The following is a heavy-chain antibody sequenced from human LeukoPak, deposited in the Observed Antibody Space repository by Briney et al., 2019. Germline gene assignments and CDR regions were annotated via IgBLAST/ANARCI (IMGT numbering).Heavy chain of an antibody. CDR2: FSYSGST. CDR3: ARSTSSYWFDP. Sequence: SETLSLTCTVSGDSITSYNWNWIRQPPGKGLEWIGYFSYSGSTNYNPSLESRVTISVDTSKNQFSLKLTSVTAADTAVYYCARSTSSYWFDPWGQGTLVTVSS. J-gene: IGHJ5*02. D-gene: IGHD6-6*01. V-gene: IGHV4-59*08. CDR1: GDSITSYN.